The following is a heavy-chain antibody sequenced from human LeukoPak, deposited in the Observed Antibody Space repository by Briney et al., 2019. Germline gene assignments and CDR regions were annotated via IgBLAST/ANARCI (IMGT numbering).Heavy chain of an antibody. CDR2: ISHSGRT. V-gene: IGHV4-59*01. CDR1: GGSISSFY. J-gene: IGHJ3*02. CDR3: ARQFVTYYYDSSGYYVRAAFDI. D-gene: IGHD3-22*01. Sequence: NASETLSLTCTVSGGSISSFYWSWIRQPPGKGLEWIGYISHSGRTNYSPSLKSRVTISADTSKNQFSLKLSSVTAADTAVYYCARQFVTYYYDSSGYYVRAAFDIWGQGTVVTVSS.